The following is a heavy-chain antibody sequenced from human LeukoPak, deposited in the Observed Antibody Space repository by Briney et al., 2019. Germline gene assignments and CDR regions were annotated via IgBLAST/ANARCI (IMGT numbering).Heavy chain of an antibody. CDR2: IYYSGNT. Sequence: PSETLSLTCTVSGGSISSYYWSWIRQPPGKGLEWIGYIYYSGNTNNNPSLKSRVTISADTSKNQFSLKLSSVTAADTAVYYCATLKYYDDSGYSNWGQGTLVTVSS. D-gene: IGHD3-22*01. CDR3: ATLKYYDDSGYSN. V-gene: IGHV4-59*01. J-gene: IGHJ4*02. CDR1: GGSISSYY.